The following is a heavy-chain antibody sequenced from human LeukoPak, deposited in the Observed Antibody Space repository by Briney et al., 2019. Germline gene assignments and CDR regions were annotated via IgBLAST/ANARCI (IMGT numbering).Heavy chain of an antibody. D-gene: IGHD6-13*01. V-gene: IGHV4-61*10. J-gene: IGHJ6*03. CDR2: IYYSGST. CDR3: ARAYSSSWYHTPGYYYYYMDV. CDR1: GGSISSGSYY. Sequence: PSETLSLTCTVSGGSISSGSYYWSWIRQPAGKGLEWIGYIYYSGSTNYNPSLKSRVTISVDTSKNQFSLKLSSVTAADTAVYYCARAYSSSWYHTPGYYYYYMDVWGKGTTVTVSS.